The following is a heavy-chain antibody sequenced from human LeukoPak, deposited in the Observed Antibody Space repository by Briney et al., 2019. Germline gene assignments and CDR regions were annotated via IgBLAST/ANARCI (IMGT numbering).Heavy chain of an antibody. D-gene: IGHD3-10*01. CDR2: INYSGST. CDR3: ARDIYGSGHGWFDT. V-gene: IGHV4-59*01. CDR1: HVXISTYY. Sequence: SETLSLTCTVSHVXISTYYCSWIRQPPGKGLEWMGYINYSGSTNYNPSLKSRVTISVDTSKRQLSLMLRSVTAADTAVYYCARDIYGSGHGWFDTWGQGRLVTVSS. J-gene: IGHJ5*02.